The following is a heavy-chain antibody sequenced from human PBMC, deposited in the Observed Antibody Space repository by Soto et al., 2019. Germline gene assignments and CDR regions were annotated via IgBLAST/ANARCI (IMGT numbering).Heavy chain of an antibody. CDR3: ARASAGALYDC. V-gene: IGHV1-18*01. D-gene: IGHD6-13*01. J-gene: IGHJ4*02. CDR2: ISGYNGYP. Sequence: GPSVKVSCKTSGYIFTNYAVAWVRQAPGQGLELVAWISGYNGYPKHTQKFQGRVTVTTDTTTRTGYMELRNLRSDDTAVYYCARASAGALYDCRGQGTRVTVSS. CDR1: GYIFTNYA.